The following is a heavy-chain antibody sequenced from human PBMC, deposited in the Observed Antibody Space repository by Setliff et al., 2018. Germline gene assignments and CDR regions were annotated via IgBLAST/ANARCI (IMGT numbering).Heavy chain of an antibody. J-gene: IGHJ4*02. CDR1: GFTFSSYW. Sequence: GGSLRLSCAASGFTFSSYWMTWVRQAPGKGLEWVANINQDGSEKYYVDSVKGRFTISRDNAKDSLYLQMNSLRAEDTAVYYCATTPRDQAFDYWGQGTLVTVS. D-gene: IGHD2-21*02. CDR2: INQDGSEK. CDR3: ATTPRDQAFDY. V-gene: IGHV3-7*01.